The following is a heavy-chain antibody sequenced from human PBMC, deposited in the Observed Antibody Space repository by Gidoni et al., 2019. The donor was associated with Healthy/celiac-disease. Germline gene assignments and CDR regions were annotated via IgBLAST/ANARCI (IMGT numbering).Heavy chain of an antibody. CDR3: ARSSPDDILTGYLYYYYYYGIDV. CDR2: ISSSSSTI. D-gene: IGHD3-9*01. CDR1: GCTCSSYS. J-gene: IGHJ6*02. Sequence: VQLVESGGGLVQPGGSLRLSCSTFGCTCSSYSMHWVRQAPGKRLEWVSYISSSSSTIYYADSVKGRFTISRDNAKNSLYLQMNSLRDEDTAVYYCARSSPDDILTGYLYYYYYYGIDVWGQGTTVTVSS. V-gene: IGHV3-48*02.